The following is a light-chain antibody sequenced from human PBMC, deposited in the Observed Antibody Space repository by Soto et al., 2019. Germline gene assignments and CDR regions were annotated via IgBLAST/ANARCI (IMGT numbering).Light chain of an antibody. CDR3: AAWDDSLSGVV. J-gene: IGLJ2*01. Sequence: QSVLTQPPSASGTPGQRVTISCSGSSSNIGSKYAYWYQQLPGRAPKLLIYRTNQRPSGVPDRFSGSKSGTSASLAISGLRSEDEADYYCAAWDDSLSGVVFGGGTKLTVL. CDR2: RTN. V-gene: IGLV1-47*01. CDR1: SSNIGSKY.